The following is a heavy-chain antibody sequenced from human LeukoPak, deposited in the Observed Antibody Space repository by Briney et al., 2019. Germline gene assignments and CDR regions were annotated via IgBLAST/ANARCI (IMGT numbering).Heavy chain of an antibody. J-gene: IGHJ4*02. V-gene: IGHV4-34*01. Sequence: SETLSLTCAVYGGSFSGYYWSWIRQPPGKGLEWIGEINHSGSTNYNPSLKSRVTISVDTSKNQFSLKLSSVTAADTAVYYCAIHYKLRAFDYWGQGTLVTVSS. D-gene: IGHD1-14*01. CDR1: GGSFSGYY. CDR3: AIHYKLRAFDY. CDR2: INHSGST.